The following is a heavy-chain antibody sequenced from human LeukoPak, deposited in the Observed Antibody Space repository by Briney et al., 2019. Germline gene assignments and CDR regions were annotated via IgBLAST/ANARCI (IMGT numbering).Heavy chain of an antibody. CDR3: ATAFSLTICVVVVFYYYYGMDV. Sequence: GGSLRLSCAASGFTFSSYAMSWVRQAPGKGLEWVSAISGSGGSTYYADSVKGRFTISRDNSKNTLYLQMNSLRAEDTAVYYCATAFSLTICVVVVFYYYYGMDVWGQGTTVTVSS. CDR1: GFTFSSYA. D-gene: IGHD3-3*01. V-gene: IGHV3-23*01. J-gene: IGHJ6*02. CDR2: ISGSGGST.